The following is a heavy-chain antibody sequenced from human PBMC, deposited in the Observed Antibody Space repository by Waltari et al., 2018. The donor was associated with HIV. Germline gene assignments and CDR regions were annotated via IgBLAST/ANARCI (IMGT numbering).Heavy chain of an antibody. V-gene: IGHV3-23*01. CDR2: LSGSGETA. Sequence: EYGGDWVQPGGSLRLSCVVSGFTFSRYAMAWVRQAPGRGLEWVAGLSGSGETANYAGSVKGRFTISRDNSKNMMFLQLNSLRVDDTAVYYCVRSGVGQWLVRSWVIDLWGRGSQVTVS. D-gene: IGHD6-19*01. CDR1: GFTFSRYA. J-gene: IGHJ2*01. CDR3: VRSGVGQWLVRSWVIDL.